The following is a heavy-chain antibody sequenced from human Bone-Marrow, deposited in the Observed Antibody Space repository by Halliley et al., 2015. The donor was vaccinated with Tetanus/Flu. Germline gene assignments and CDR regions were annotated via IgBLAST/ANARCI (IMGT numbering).Heavy chain of an antibody. CDR2: TT. D-gene: IGHD2-2*01. CDR3: TTGVWGTSCYTSECDYHYNYAMDV. V-gene: IGHV3-15*01. J-gene: IGHJ6*02. Sequence: TTDYAAPVKGRFTISRDDSNNMLYLQMNSLKTEDTAVYYCTTGVWGTSCYTSECDYHYNYAMDVWGQGTAVTVSS.